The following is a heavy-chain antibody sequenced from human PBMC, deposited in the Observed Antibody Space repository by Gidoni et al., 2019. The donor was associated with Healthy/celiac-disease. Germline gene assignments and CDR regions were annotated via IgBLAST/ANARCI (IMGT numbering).Heavy chain of an antibody. CDR3: ARAPLPADAFDI. CDR1: GFTFSSYA. J-gene: IGHJ3*02. V-gene: IGHV3-23*01. Sequence: EVQLLESGGGLVQPGGSLRLSCAASGFTFSSYAMSWVRQAPGKGLEWVSAISGSGGRTYYADSVKGRFTISRDNSKNTLYLQMNSLRAEDTAVYYCARAPLPADAFDIWGQGTMVTVSS. CDR2: ISGSGGRT.